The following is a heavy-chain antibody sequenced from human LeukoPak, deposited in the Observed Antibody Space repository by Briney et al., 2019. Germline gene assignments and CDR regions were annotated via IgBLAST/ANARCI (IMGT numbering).Heavy chain of an antibody. J-gene: IGHJ3*02. CDR3: HIVVVTAIGVPFDI. D-gene: IGHD2-21*02. Sequence: GGSLRLSCVASGFSLNNFAMTWVRQAPGKGLEWVAVIWYDGSNKYYADSVKGRFTISRDNSKNTLYLQMNDLRAEDTAVYYCHIVVVTAIGVPFDIWGQGTMVTVSP. CDR2: IWYDGSNK. CDR1: GFSLNNFA. V-gene: IGHV3-33*08.